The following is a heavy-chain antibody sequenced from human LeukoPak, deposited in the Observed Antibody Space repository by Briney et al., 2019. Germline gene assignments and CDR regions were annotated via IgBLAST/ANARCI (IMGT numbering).Heavy chain of an antibody. D-gene: IGHD5/OR15-5a*01. CDR3: VREHVLAEYFDY. V-gene: IGHV3-74*01. Sequence: GGSLRLSCAASEFSFSSYWMHWVRQSPGKGLVWMSRIKNDGSRASYADSVKGRFTISRDNAQNTLFLQLNSLRAEDTAVHYCVREHVLAEYFDYWGQGALVTVSS. J-gene: IGHJ4*01. CDR1: EFSFSSYW. CDR2: IKNDGSRA.